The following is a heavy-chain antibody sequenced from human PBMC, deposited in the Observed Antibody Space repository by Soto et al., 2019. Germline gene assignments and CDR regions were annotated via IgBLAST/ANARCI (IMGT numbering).Heavy chain of an antibody. CDR2: VSADGNRP. V-gene: IGHV3-30*18. CDR1: GFSFGAYG. D-gene: IGHD3-3*01. Sequence: QVQLVESGGGAAQPGTSLTLSCAASGFSFGAYGMHWVRQAPGKGLERVAVVSADGNRPLYADSVRGRFTISRDNSKNTLHLQMNTLRSGDTAMYYWAKVRVGYVDPNLGVAEAYWGQGARVTVSS. J-gene: IGHJ4*02. CDR3: AKVRVGYVDPNLGVAEAY.